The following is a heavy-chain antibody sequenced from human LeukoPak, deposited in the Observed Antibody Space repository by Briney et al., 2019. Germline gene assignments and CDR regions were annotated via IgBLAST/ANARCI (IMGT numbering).Heavy chain of an antibody. CDR3: AGELSPGINERSITMVRASYP. CDR1: GGSISSSSYY. Sequence: PSETLSLTCTVSGGSISSSSYYWGWIRQPPGKGLEWIGSIYYSGSTNYNPSLKSRVTISVDTSKNQFSLKLSSVTAADTAVYYCAGELSPGINERSITMVRASYPWGQGTLVTVSS. V-gene: IGHV4-39*07. D-gene: IGHD3-10*01. J-gene: IGHJ5*02. CDR2: IYYSGST.